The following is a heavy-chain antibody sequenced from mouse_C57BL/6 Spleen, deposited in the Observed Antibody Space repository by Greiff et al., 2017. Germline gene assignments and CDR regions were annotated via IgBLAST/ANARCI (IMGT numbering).Heavy chain of an antibody. D-gene: IGHD4-1*01. CDR1: GFSLTSYG. J-gene: IGHJ3*01. CDR3: AKAGSVLWFAY. Sequence: VQRVESGPGLVQPSQSLSITCTVSGFSLTSYGVHWVRQPPGKGLEWLGVIWSGGSTDYNAAFISRLCISKDNSKSQVFFKMNSLLADDTAIYYCAKAGSVLWFAYWGQGTLVTVAA. V-gene: IGHV2-4*01. CDR2: IWSGGST.